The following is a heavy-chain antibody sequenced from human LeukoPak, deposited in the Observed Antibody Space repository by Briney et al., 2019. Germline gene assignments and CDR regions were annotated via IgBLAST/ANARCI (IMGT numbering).Heavy chain of an antibody. J-gene: IGHJ4*02. Sequence: SETLSLTCTVSGGSISSYYWSWIRQPPGQGLEWIGYIHYSASTNYNPSLKSRVTISVDTSKNQFSLKLSSVTAADTAVYYCARRYCSGGSCYSALDYWGQGTLVTVSS. D-gene: IGHD2-15*01. CDR1: GGSISSYY. CDR3: ARRYCSGGSCYSALDY. V-gene: IGHV4-59*01. CDR2: IHYSAST.